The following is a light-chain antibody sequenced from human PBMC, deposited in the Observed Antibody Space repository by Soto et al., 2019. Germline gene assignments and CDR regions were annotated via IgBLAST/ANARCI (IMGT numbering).Light chain of an antibody. CDR3: QQYATSPWT. J-gene: IGKJ1*01. CDR1: QNIRSN. CDR2: GAS. Sequence: EIVMTQSPGTLSVSPGERATLSCRASQNIRSNLAWYQQKPGQAPRLLIYGASSRATGIPDRFSGSGSGTDFTLTISRLEPEDFAVYCCQQYATSPWTFGQGTKVDI. V-gene: IGKV3-20*01.